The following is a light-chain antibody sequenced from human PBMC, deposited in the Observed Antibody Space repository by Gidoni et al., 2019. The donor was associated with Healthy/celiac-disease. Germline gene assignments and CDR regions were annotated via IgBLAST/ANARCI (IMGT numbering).Light chain of an antibody. CDR2: DAP. CDR3: QQRSNWLT. V-gene: IGKV3D-11*01. J-gene: IGKJ4*01. Sequence: IVSTQSPATLSLSPGERATLSCRASQGVSSYLAWYQQKPGQAPRLINCDAPNRAAGIPGRFSSSGPRTDITLTISSLEPEDFAVYCCQQRSNWLTFGGGTKVEIK. CDR1: QGVSSY.